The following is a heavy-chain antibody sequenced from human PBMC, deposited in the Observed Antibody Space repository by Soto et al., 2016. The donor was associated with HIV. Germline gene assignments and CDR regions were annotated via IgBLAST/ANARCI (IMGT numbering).Heavy chain of an antibody. V-gene: IGHV3-21*01. Sequence: EVQLVESGGGLVKPGGSLRLSCAASGFTFSSYSMNWVRQAPGKGLEWVSSISSSSSYIYYADSVKGRFTISRDNAKNSLYLQMNSLRAEDTAVYYCASSGGRDGYNPDYVGPGTLVHRLL. CDR2: ISSSSSYI. J-gene: IGHJ4*03. CDR1: GFTFSSYS. D-gene: IGHD2-15*01. CDR3: ASSGGRDGYNPDY.